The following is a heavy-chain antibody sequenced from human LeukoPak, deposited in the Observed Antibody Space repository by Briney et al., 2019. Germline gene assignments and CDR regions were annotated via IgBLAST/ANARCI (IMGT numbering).Heavy chain of an antibody. CDR1: GFTFSNYA. CDR2: ISGSGGSI. V-gene: IGHV3-23*01. Sequence: PGGSLRLSCAASGFTFSNYAMNWVRQAPGKGLEWVSVISGSGGSIYYADSVKGRFTISRDNSKNTLYLQMNSLRAEDTAVYYCVKDQLNRFCSAGSCSITHDNWGQGTLVTVSS. J-gene: IGHJ4*02. D-gene: IGHD2-15*01. CDR3: VKDQLNRFCSAGSCSITHDN.